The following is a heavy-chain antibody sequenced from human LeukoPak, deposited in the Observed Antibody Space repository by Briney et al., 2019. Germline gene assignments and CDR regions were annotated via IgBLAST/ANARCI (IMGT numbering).Heavy chain of an antibody. CDR3: ATGDYDIWTGYYRLDY. Sequence: ASVKVSCKVSGYTLTELSMHWVRQAPGKGLEWMGGFDTEDGETIYAQKFQGRVTMTEDTSTDTAYMELSSLRSEDTAVYYCATGDYDIWTGYYRLDYWGQGTLVTVSS. D-gene: IGHD3-9*01. CDR1: GYTLTELS. J-gene: IGHJ4*02. CDR2: FDTEDGET. V-gene: IGHV1-24*01.